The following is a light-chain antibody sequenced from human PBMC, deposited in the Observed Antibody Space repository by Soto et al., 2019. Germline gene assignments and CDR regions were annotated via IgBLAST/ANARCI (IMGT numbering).Light chain of an antibody. V-gene: IGLV2-14*03. CDR3: TSYTSTNSYVA. J-gene: IGLJ2*01. Sequence: QSVLTQPASVSGSPGQSITISCTGTSTDVGGHYYVSWYQQHPGKAPKLIIYDVTDRPSGVSNRFSGSKSGNTASLTISGLQAEDEADYYCTSYTSTNSYVAVGGGTKLTVL. CDR1: STDVGGHYY. CDR2: DVT.